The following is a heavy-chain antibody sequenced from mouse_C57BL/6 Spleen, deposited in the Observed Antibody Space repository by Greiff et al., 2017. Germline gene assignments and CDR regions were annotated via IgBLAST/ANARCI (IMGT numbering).Heavy chain of an antibody. CDR3: ARHEDRDYYAMDY. J-gene: IGHJ4*01. D-gene: IGHD3-1*01. CDR1: GYTFTAYT. CDR2: FYPGSGSI. Sequence: VQLQQSGAELVKPGASVKLSCKASGYTFTAYTIHWVKPRSGKGLEWIGWFYPGSGSIKYNETFKDKATLTADKSSITVYMELSRLTSEDSAVYFCARHEDRDYYAMDYWGQGTSVTVSS. V-gene: IGHV1-62-2*01.